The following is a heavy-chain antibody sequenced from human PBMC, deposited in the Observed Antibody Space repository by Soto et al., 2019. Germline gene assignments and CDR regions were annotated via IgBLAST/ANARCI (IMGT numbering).Heavy chain of an antibody. D-gene: IGHD3-22*01. J-gene: IGHJ4*02. CDR2: ISYDGSNK. Sequence: QVQLVESGGGVVQPGRSLRLSCAASGFTFSSYGMHWVRQAPGKGLEWVAVISYDGSNKYYADSVKGRFTISRDNSKNTLYLQMNSLRAEDTAVYYCAKGKYDSSGYRDQFDYWGQRTLVTVSS. CDR1: GFTFSSYG. CDR3: AKGKYDSSGYRDQFDY. V-gene: IGHV3-30*18.